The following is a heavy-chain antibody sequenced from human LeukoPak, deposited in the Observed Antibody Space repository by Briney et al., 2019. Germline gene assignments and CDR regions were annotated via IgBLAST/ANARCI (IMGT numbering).Heavy chain of an antibody. Sequence: GASVKVSCKASGYTFTGYYMHWVRQAPGQGLEWMGWMNPNSGNTGYAQKFQGRVTMTRNTSISTAYMELSSLRSEDTAVYYCARYYDILTDEGYFDYWGQGTLVTVSS. CDR3: ARYYDILTDEGYFDY. V-gene: IGHV1-8*02. J-gene: IGHJ4*02. D-gene: IGHD3-9*01. CDR1: GYTFTGYY. CDR2: MNPNSGNT.